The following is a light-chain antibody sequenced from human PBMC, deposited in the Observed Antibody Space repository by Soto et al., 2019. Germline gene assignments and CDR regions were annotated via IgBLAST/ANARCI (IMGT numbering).Light chain of an antibody. V-gene: IGLV3-21*02. J-gene: IGLJ2*01. CDR3: QVWDSSSDHVV. CDR2: DDS. CDR1: NIGSKS. Sequence: SYELTQPPSVSVAPGQTARITCGGKNIGSKSVHWYQQKPGQAPVLGVYDDSDRPSGIPERFSGSNSGNTATLTISSVEAGDEADYYCQVWDSSSDHVVFGGGTKLTVL.